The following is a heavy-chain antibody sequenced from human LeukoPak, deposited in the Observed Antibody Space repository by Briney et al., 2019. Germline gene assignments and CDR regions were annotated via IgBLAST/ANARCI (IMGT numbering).Heavy chain of an antibody. V-gene: IGHV4-30-4*01. CDR3: ARAPGGDDAFDI. D-gene: IGHD3-16*01. J-gene: IGHJ3*02. CDR2: IYYSGST. Sequence: SETLSLTCTVSGGSISSGDYYWSWIRQPPRKGLEWIGYIYYSGSTYYNPSLKSRVTISVDTSKNQFSLKLSSVTAADTAVYYCARAPGGDDAFDIWGQGTMVTVSS. CDR1: GGSISSGDYY.